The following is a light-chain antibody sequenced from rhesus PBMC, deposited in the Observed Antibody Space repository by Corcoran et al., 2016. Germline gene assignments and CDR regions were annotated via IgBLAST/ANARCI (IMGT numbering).Light chain of an antibody. CDR2: KAS. Sequence: DIQMTQSPSSLSASVGDRVTITCRASENVNNYLNWYQQKPGKAPKLLIYKASPLQSGVPSRFRGSGSGRDYTFTISSLQPEDVATYYCQHGYGTPWTFGQGTKVEIK. CDR1: ENVNNY. J-gene: IGKJ1*01. V-gene: IGKV1-74*01. CDR3: QHGYGTPWT.